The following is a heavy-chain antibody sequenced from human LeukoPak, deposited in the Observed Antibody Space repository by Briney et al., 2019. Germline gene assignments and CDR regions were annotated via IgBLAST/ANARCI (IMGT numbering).Heavy chain of an antibody. Sequence: GGSLRLSCAASGFTFDDYAMHWVRQAPGKGLEWVSGISWNSGSIGYADSVKGRFTISRDNAKNSLYLQMNSLRAEDTALYYCARGDLGYWGQGTLVTVSS. CDR2: ISWNSGSI. D-gene: IGHD7-27*01. CDR3: ARGDLGY. J-gene: IGHJ4*02. V-gene: IGHV3-9*01. CDR1: GFTFDDYA.